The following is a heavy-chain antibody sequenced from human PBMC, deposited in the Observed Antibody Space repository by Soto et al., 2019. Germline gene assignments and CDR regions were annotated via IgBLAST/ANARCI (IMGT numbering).Heavy chain of an antibody. Sequence: PGGSLRLSCAASGFTFSAYAMTWVRHAPGKGLEWVSAINGAAGSTYYADSVKGRFTIFRDNSKNTLFLQMNSLRAEDTALYYCAKTPDNGWYRGPFDYWGQGTLVTVSS. CDR3: AKTPDNGWYRGPFDY. CDR2: INGAAGST. V-gene: IGHV3-23*01. J-gene: IGHJ4*02. D-gene: IGHD6-19*01. CDR1: GFTFSAYA.